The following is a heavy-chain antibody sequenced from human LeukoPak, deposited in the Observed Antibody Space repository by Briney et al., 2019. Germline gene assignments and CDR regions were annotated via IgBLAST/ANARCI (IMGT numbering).Heavy chain of an antibody. CDR2: IIASSGST. Sequence: GGSVRLFCAVCGFSLSNYAMSWVPQAPGKGLEWVSLIIASSGSTVYADSVKGRFTISRDNSKNTLYLQMNSLRAEDTAVYYCAKGAYDYVEIGYFDHWGQGTLVTVSS. J-gene: IGHJ4*02. CDR3: AKGAYDYVEIGYFDH. D-gene: IGHD5-12*01. CDR1: GFSLSNYA. V-gene: IGHV3-23*01.